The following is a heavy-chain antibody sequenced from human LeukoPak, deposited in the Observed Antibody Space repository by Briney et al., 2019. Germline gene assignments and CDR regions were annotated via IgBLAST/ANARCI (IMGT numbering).Heavy chain of an antibody. J-gene: IGHJ3*01. CDR2: IYPNSGGT. V-gene: IGHV1-2*02. CDR3: ARDLPGDGHNSAYDV. D-gene: IGHD5-24*01. Sequence: ASVKVSCKASGYTFTDYFIHWVRQAPGQGLEWMGWIYPNSGGTNYARKFQGRVTMTRDTSINTAYMELSSLTSDDTAVYFCARDLPGDGHNSAYDVWGQGTMVTVSS. CDR1: GYTFTDYF.